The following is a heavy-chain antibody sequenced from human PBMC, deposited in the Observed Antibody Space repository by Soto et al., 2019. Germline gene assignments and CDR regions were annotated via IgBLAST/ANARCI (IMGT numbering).Heavy chain of an antibody. Sequence: ASETLSLTCTVSGGSISDYYWSWIRQPAGKGLEWVGRIYTSGGTDYNPSLESRVTISIDTSKSQFSLKVTSMTAADTAVYYCARERREEIHDGYDIDYWDQGTLVTVSS. CDR3: ARERREEIHDGYDIDY. D-gene: IGHD5-12*01. CDR1: GGSISDYY. J-gene: IGHJ4*02. CDR2: IYTSGGT. V-gene: IGHV4-4*07.